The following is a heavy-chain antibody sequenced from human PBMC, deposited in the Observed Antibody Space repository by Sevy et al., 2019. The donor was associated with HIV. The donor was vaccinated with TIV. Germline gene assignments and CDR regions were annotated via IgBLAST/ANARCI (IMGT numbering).Heavy chain of an antibody. CDR2: IWYDGGNK. V-gene: IGHV3-33*01. Sequence: GGSLRLSCAASGFTFSSYGMHWVRQAPGKGLEWVAVIWYDGGNKYYADSVKGRFTISRDNSKNTLYLQMNSLRAEDTAVYYCARVGITGTTGIDYWGQGTLVTVSS. D-gene: IGHD1-7*01. CDR3: ARVGITGTTGIDY. J-gene: IGHJ4*02. CDR1: GFTFSSYG.